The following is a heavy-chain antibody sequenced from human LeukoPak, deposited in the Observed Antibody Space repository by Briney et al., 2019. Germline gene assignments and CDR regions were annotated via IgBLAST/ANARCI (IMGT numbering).Heavy chain of an antibody. CDR3: AIEVTMVRGVIDY. D-gene: IGHD3-10*01. Sequence: GGTLRLSCAASGFTFSSYGMSWVRQAPGKGLEWVSAISGSGGSTYYADSVKGRFTISRDNSKNTLYLQMNSLRAEDTAVYYCAIEVTMVRGVIDYWGQGTLVTVSS. V-gene: IGHV3-23*01. CDR2: ISGSGGST. CDR1: GFTFSSYG. J-gene: IGHJ4*02.